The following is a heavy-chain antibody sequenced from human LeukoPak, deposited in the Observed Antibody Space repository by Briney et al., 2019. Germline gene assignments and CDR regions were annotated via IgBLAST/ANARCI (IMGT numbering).Heavy chain of an antibody. V-gene: IGHV1-69*13. CDR2: IMPLLGTS. D-gene: IGHD3-9*01. CDR3: ARTPKDVRFDWLLYSDF. CDR1: GDTFRTYA. J-gene: IGHJ4*02. Sequence: SVKVSCKASGDTFRTYAITWVRQAPGQGLEWMGGIMPLLGTSKYAQKFQARVTMTADESSSTVYMELSSLKSEDTAVYYCARTPKDVRFDWLLYSDFWGQGTLVTVSS.